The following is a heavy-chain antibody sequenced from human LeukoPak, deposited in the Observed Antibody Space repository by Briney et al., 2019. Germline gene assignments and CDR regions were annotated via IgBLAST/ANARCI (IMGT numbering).Heavy chain of an antibody. CDR2: INPSGGST. D-gene: IGHD5-12*01. CDR1: GYTFTSYY. J-gene: IGHJ3*02. Sequence: ASVKVSCKASGYTFTSYYMHWVRQAPGQGLEWMGIINPSGGSTSYAQKFQGRVTMTRNTSISTAYMDLSSLRSEDTAVYYCATPSGYDLDAFDIWGQGTMVTVSS. CDR3: ATPSGYDLDAFDI. V-gene: IGHV1-46*01.